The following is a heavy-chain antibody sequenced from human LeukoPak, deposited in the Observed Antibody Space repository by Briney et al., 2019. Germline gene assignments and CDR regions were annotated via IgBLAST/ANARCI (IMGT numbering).Heavy chain of an antibody. Sequence: PSETLSLTCAVYGGSFSGYYWSRIRQPPGKGLEWIGEINHSGSTNYNPSLKSRVTISVDTSKNQFSLKLSSVTAADTAVYYCARSRITMIVVVRGLAFDIWGQGTMVTVSS. V-gene: IGHV4-34*01. CDR1: GGSFSGYY. D-gene: IGHD3-22*01. CDR3: ARSRITMIVVVRGLAFDI. J-gene: IGHJ3*02. CDR2: INHSGST.